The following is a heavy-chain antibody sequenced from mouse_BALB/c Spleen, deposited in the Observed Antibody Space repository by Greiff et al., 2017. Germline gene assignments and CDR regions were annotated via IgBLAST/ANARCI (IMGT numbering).Heavy chain of an antibody. Sequence: EVKLLESGPELVKPGASVKISCKASGYTFTDYNMHWVKQSHGKSLEWIGYIYPYNGGTGYNQKFKSKATLTVDNSSSTAYMELRSLTSEDSAVYYCAKEDYYGSSYYFDYWGQGTTLTVSS. V-gene: IGHV1S29*02. D-gene: IGHD1-1*01. CDR3: AKEDYYGSSYYFDY. CDR1: GYTFTDYN. CDR2: IYPYNGGT. J-gene: IGHJ2*01.